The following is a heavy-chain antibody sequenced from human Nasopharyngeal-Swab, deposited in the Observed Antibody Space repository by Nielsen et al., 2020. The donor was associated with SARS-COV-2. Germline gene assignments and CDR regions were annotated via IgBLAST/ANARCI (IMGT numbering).Heavy chain of an antibody. CDR1: GFTSSSHA. D-gene: IGHD2-21*01. CDR3: AKAPYLRGLDV. J-gene: IGHJ6*02. CDR2: ISGSGDTT. Sequence: GGSLRLSCPVSGFTSSSHAMSWVRQAPGNGLEWVSIISGSGDTTYYADSVNDRFTISRDNSKNTPYLQTNSLRVEDTAVYYCAKAPYLRGLDVWGQGTTVTVSS. V-gene: IGHV3-23*01.